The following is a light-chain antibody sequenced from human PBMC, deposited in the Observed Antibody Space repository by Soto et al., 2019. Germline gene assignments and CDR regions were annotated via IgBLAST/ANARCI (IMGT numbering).Light chain of an antibody. CDR2: EVG. Sequence: QSVLTQPASVSGSPGQSITISCTGTSTDVADYYYVSWYQQHPGQAPKLLIYEVGNRPSGVSDRFSGSKSGNTASLRISGLQADDEADYYCSSHTTSSTVYVFGGGTKVTVL. CDR1: STDVADYYY. CDR3: SSHTTSSTVYV. V-gene: IGLV2-14*03. J-gene: IGLJ1*01.